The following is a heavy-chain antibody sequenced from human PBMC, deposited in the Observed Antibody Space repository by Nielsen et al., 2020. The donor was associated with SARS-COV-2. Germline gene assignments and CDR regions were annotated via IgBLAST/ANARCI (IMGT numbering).Heavy chain of an antibody. D-gene: IGHD5-24*01. Sequence: GSLRLSCIVSGGSVSSGSHYWSWIRQPPGKGLEWIGYIFYRGSTNYSPSLKSRVTISVDTSKNQFSLKVNSVTAADTAVYYCVRIDMATISVDYWGRGTLVTVSS. CDR1: GGSVSSGSHY. CDR3: VRIDMATISVDY. CDR2: IFYRGST. V-gene: IGHV4-61*01. J-gene: IGHJ4*02.